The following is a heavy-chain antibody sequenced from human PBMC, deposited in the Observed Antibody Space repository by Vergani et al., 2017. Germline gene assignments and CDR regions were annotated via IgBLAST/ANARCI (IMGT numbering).Heavy chain of an antibody. Sequence: VQLVESGGGVVQPGRSLRLSCAASGFTFSSYWMSWVRQAPGKGLEWVANIKQDGSEKYYVDSVKGRFTISRDNAKNSLYLQMNSLRAEDTAVYYCARDNYPPRCWGGYHGPDYWGQGTLVTVSS. V-gene: IGHV3-7*01. CDR1: GFTFSSYW. CDR2: IKQDGSEK. CDR3: ARDNYPPRCWGGYHGPDY. D-gene: IGHD3-3*01. J-gene: IGHJ4*02.